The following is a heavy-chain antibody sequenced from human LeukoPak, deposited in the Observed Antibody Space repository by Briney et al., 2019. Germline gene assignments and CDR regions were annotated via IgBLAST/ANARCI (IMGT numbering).Heavy chain of an antibody. V-gene: IGHV1-2*02. CDR2: INPNSGGT. D-gene: IGHD3-22*01. CDR1: GYTFTAYY. J-gene: IGHJ4*02. CDR3: ARRYYYDSSGYPL. Sequence: VASVKVSCKASGYTFTAYYMHWVRQAPGQGLKWMGWINPNSGGTNYAQKFQGRVTMTRDTSISTAYMELSRLRSDDTAVYYCARRYYYDSSGYPLWGQGTLVTVSS.